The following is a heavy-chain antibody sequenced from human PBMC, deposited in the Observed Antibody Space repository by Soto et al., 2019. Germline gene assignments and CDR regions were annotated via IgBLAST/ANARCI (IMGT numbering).Heavy chain of an antibody. CDR3: ARHGVWGYYGWVNSWFDA. Sequence: PGEPLKISCKGSGYSFTSYWIRWVRQMPGKGLEWRGRFDPSASYTNYSPSFQGHVTISADKSISTAYLQSRSLTASETAMYYCARHGVWGYYGWVNSWFDAWGQGTLVTVSS. J-gene: IGHJ5*02. CDR2: FDPSASYT. D-gene: IGHD3-10*01. V-gene: IGHV5-10-1*01. CDR1: GYSFTSYW.